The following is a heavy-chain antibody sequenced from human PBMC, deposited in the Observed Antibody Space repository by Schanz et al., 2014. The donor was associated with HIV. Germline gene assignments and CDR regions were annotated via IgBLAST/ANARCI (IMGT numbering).Heavy chain of an antibody. CDR1: GGTFSSFA. J-gene: IGHJ6*02. CDR2: LIPSFRLR. Sequence: QVQLVQSGAEVKKPGSSVKVSCKASGGTFSSFAISWVRQAPGQGLEWMGGLIPSFRLRTYAQKLQGRVTIDADESASTAYMELNSLRSDDTAVYYCAKGSNYYGLDVWGQGTTVTVSS. CDR3: AKGSNYYGLDV. D-gene: IGHD3-10*01. V-gene: IGHV1-69*01.